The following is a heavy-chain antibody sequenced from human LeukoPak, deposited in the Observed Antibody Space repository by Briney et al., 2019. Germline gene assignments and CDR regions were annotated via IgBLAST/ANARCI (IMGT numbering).Heavy chain of an antibody. V-gene: IGHV4-39*07. J-gene: IGHJ4*02. CDR1: GDSISSSSSY. CDR2: IYYSGST. D-gene: IGHD6-19*01. Sequence: SETLSLTCTVSGDSISSSSSYWGWIRQPPGEGLEWIGSIYYSGSTYYNTSLKSRVTISVDTSKNQFSADTAVYYCAREEGGSGWSPGWGQGTLVTVSS. CDR3: WSPG.